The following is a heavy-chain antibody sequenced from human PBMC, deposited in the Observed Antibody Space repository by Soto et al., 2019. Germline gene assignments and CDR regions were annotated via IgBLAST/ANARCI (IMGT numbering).Heavy chain of an antibody. J-gene: IGHJ4*02. CDR1: GGTFSSYG. V-gene: IGHV1-69*10. CDR2: IIPFLGTT. D-gene: IGHD6-6*01. CDR3: AREGYTSSSIHSFLDS. Sequence: SVKVSCKASGGTFSSYGISWVRQAPGQGLEWMGRIIPFLGTTNYAQNFQDRLTVTADTSTNTAFMELSSLRSDDTAVYYCAREGYTSSSIHSFLDSWGQGTLVTVS.